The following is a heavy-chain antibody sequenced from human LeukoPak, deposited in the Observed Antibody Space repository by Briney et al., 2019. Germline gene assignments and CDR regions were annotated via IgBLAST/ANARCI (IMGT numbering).Heavy chain of an antibody. J-gene: IGHJ4*02. V-gene: IGHV5-51*01. D-gene: IGHD5-18*01. CDR1: GYSFTSYW. CDR3: ARLVDTAMVIGYYFDY. Sequence: GESLKISCKGSGYSFTSYWIGWVRQMPGKGLEWMGIIYPGDSDTRYSPSFQGQVTISADKSISTAYLQWSSLKASDTAMYYCARLVDTAMVIGYYFDYWGQGTLAAVSS. CDR2: IYPGDSDT.